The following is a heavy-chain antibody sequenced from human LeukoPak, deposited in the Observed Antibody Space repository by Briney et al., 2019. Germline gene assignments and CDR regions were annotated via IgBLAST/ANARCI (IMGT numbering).Heavy chain of an antibody. CDR1: GFTFSSYS. Sequence: GGSLRLSCAASGFTFSSYSMNWVRQAPGKGLEWVSSISSSSSYIYYADSVKGRFTIPRDNAKNSLYLQMNSLRAEDTAVYYCARDGGSYYYYGMDVWGQGTTVTVSS. D-gene: IGHD3-10*01. J-gene: IGHJ6*02. CDR3: ARDGGSYYYYGMDV. CDR2: ISSSSSYI. V-gene: IGHV3-21*01.